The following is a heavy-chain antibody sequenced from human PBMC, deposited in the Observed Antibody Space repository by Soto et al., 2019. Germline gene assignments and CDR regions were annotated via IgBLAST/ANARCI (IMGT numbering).Heavy chain of an antibody. D-gene: IGHD6-13*01. V-gene: IGHV1-2*04. CDR1: GDSFNDYY. Sequence: ASVKVSCKTSGDSFNDYYIHWVRQALGQGLEWMGWINPNSGGTNYAQKFQGWVTMTRDTSISTAYMELSRLRSDDTAVYYCARVSIAAAGTDYYYMDVWGKGTTVTVSS. CDR3: ARVSIAAAGTDYYYMDV. J-gene: IGHJ6*03. CDR2: INPNSGGT.